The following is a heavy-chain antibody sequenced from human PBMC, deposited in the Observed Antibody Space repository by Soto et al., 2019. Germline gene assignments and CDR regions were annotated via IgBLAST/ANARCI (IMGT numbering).Heavy chain of an antibody. D-gene: IGHD2-21*02. CDR3: ARGGHIAEVTASFDN. CDR1: GYTFNTYY. CDR2: IHPSGGGT. V-gene: IGHV1-46*02. Sequence: QVQLVQSGAEVRKPGASVKVSCKPSGYTFNTYYLHWLRQAPGQALEWMGVIHPSGGGTTYAQKFLGRVTVPRDTSTTTVFMELSSLRSDDTAVYYCARGGHIAEVTASFDNWGQGTLVTVSS. J-gene: IGHJ4*02.